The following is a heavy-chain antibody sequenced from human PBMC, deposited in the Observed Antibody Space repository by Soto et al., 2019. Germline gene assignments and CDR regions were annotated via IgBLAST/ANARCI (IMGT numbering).Heavy chain of an antibody. CDR2: IYYSGST. CDR1: GGSISLYY. D-gene: IGHD3-10*01. V-gene: IGHV4-31*03. J-gene: IGHJ4*02. CDR3: AREPVI. Sequence: SETLSLTCTVSGGSISLYYWSWIRQHPGKGLEWIGYIYYSGSTYYNPSLKSRVTISVDTSKNQFSLKLSSVTAADTAVYYCAREPVIWGQGTLVTVSS.